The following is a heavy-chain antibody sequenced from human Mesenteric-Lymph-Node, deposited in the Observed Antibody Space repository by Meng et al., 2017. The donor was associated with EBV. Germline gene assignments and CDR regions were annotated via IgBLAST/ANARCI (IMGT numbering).Heavy chain of an antibody. J-gene: IGHJ4*02. Sequence: QGQLKQWGAGLLQPSETLSLTCGVSGGSFGGYFWSWIRQPPGKGLEWIGEINRVGSTNYNPSLKSRLTMSVDTSKNHFSLKLTSVTAADTAVYYCVRCGAVTLVQGGPDHWGQGTLVTVSS. CDR1: GGSFGGYF. CDR3: VRCGAVTLVQGGPDH. V-gene: IGHV4-34*01. D-gene: IGHD3-10*01. CDR2: INRVGST.